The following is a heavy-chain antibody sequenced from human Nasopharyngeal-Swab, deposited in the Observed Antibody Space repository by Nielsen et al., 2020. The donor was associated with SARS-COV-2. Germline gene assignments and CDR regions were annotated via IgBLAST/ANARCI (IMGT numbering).Heavy chain of an antibody. CDR2: IYYSGST. CDR1: GGSISSYD. CDR3: ARGGKGYWFDP. Sequence: AETLSLTCTVSGGSISSYDWCWIRQPPGKGLEWVGYIYYSGSTNYNPSLKSRVTISVDTSKNQFSLELSSVTAADTAVYYCARGGKGYWFDPGGQGTLVTVSS. D-gene: IGHD3-16*01. V-gene: IGHV4-59*08. J-gene: IGHJ5*02.